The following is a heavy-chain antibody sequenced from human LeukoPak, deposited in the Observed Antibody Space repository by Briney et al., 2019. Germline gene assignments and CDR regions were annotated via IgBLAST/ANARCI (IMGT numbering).Heavy chain of an antibody. CDR2: IKEDGTET. CDR1: GFMFSSNW. V-gene: IGHV3-7*03. Sequence: GGSLRLSCAASGFMFSSNWMSWVRLAPGKGLEWVANIKEDGTETYYVDSVKGRFTISRDNAKNSLYLQMNSLRVEDTAVYYCAKEGRGLQTYWGQGTLVTVSS. CDR3: AKEGRGLQTY. J-gene: IGHJ4*02. D-gene: IGHD5-24*01.